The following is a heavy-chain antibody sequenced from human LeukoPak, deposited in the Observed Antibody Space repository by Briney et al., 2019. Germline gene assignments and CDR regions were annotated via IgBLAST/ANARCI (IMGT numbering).Heavy chain of an antibody. V-gene: IGHV3-30*04. D-gene: IGHD2-2*01. CDR3: ARAYCSSTSCWGVFDY. J-gene: IGHJ4*02. CDR2: ISYDGSNK. Sequence: GGSLRLSCAASGFTFSSYAMHWVRQAPGKGLEWMAVISYDGSNKYYADSVKGRFTISRDNSKNTVYLQMNSLRAEDTAVYYCARAYCSSTSCWGVFDYWGQGTLVTVSS. CDR1: GFTFSSYA.